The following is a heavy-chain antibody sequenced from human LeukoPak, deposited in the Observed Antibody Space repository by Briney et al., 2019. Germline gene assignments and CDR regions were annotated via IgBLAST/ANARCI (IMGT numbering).Heavy chain of an antibody. Sequence: HPGGSLRLSCAASGFTFSPYWMHWVRQAPGKGLVWVARMNSDGSITNYADSVKGRFTISRDNAKNTVFLQMNSLRVEDTAVYYCARDQGVAGWLSAWGQGTLVTVSS. CDR2: MNSDGSIT. V-gene: IGHV3-74*01. CDR1: GFTFSPYW. CDR3: ARDQGVAGWLSA. D-gene: IGHD3-22*01. J-gene: IGHJ4*02.